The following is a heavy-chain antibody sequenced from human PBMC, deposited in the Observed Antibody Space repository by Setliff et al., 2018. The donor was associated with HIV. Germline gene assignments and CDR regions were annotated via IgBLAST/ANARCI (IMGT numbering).Heavy chain of an antibody. Sequence: GGSLRLSCAASGFAFSGHQMSWVRQAPGKGLEWVAKIKQDGSDKYYVDSVKGRFTISRDNAKNSLYLQMNSLRAEDTAMYYCARDGAGHRYMDFWGKGTTVTVSS. CDR2: IKQDGSDK. CDR3: ARDGAGHRYMDF. D-gene: IGHD3-16*01. V-gene: IGHV3-7*01. J-gene: IGHJ6*03. CDR1: GFAFSGHQ.